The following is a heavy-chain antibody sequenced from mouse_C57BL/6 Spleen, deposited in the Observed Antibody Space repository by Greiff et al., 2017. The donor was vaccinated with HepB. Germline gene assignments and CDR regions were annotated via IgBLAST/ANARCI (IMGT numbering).Heavy chain of an antibody. J-gene: IGHJ4*01. CDR3: ARRALDGYYGNYAMDY. V-gene: IGHV8-12*01. Sequence: QVTLKECGPGILQSSQTLSLTCSFSGFSLSTSGMGVSWIRQPSGKGLEWLAHIYWDDDKRYNPSLKSRLTISKDTSRNQLFLKITSVDTADAATYYCARRALDGYYGNYAMDYWGQGTSVTVSS. CDR2: IYWDDDK. D-gene: IGHD2-3*01. CDR1: GFSLSTSGMG.